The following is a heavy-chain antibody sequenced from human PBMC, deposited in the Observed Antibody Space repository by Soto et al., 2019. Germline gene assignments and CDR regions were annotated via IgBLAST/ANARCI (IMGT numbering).Heavy chain of an antibody. Sequence: QAHLEQPGAEVKRPGASVKVSCKASGYTVSDFDINWLRQASGQGPEWMGWMNAKSGDTFFANRFQGKMYMSWETSLSPGLWEVFSLTSDDTVMYYCARGTPFNCAVLDIWCEGTTVAVSS. J-gene: IGHJ6*02. V-gene: IGHV1-8*01. CDR2: MNAKSGDT. D-gene: IGHD2-21*01. CDR3: ARGTPFNCAVLDI. CDR1: GYTVSDFD.